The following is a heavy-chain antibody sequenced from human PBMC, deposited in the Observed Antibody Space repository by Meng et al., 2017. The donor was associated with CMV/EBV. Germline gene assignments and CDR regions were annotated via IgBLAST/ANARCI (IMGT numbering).Heavy chain of an antibody. CDR3: ARVDCSGGSCYSSYYYYGMDV. D-gene: IGHD2-15*01. CDR2: ISYDGSNK. Sequence: GESLKISCAASGFTFSSYAMSWVRQAPGKGLEWVAVISYDGSNKYYADSVKGRFTISRDNSKNTLYLQMNSLRAEDTAVYYCARVDCSGGSCYSSYYYYGMDVWGQGTTVTVSS. CDR1: GFTFSSYA. J-gene: IGHJ6*02. V-gene: IGHV3-30*04.